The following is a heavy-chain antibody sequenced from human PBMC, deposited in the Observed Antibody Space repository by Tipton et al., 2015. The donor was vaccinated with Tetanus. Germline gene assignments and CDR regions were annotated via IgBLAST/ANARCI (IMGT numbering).Heavy chain of an antibody. V-gene: IGHV1-18*01. Sequence: QSGAEVKKPGASVKVSCKASGYTFSKYGISWVRQAPGQGLEWMGWISAYNGNADYAQKLQGRVTMTTDTSTSTAYMELRSLRSDDTAVYYCARDSNYYDISGVHDAFDIWGQGTMVTVSS. CDR1: GYTFSKYG. J-gene: IGHJ3*02. CDR2: ISAYNGNA. D-gene: IGHD3-22*01. CDR3: ARDSNYYDISGVHDAFDI.